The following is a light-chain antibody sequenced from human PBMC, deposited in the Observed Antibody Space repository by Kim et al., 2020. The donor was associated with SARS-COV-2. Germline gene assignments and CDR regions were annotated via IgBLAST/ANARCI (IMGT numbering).Light chain of an antibody. CDR3: VSYTSSITWV. CDR2: GVS. J-gene: IGLJ3*02. CDR1: STDVGGFIY. V-gene: IGLV2-14*03. Sequence: GQSITISCTGTSTDVGGFIYVSWFQQHPGKAPKLMIYGVSKRPSGVSNRLSGSKSGNTASLTISGLRAEDEADYYCVSYTSSITWVFGGGTQLTVL.